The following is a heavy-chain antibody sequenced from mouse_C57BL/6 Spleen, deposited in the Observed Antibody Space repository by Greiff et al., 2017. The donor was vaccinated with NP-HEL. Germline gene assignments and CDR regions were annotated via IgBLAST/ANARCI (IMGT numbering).Heavy chain of an antibody. D-gene: IGHD1-1*01. J-gene: IGHJ3*01. Sequence: LQESGAELVKPGASVKISCKASGYAFSSYWMNWVKQRPGKGLEWIGQIYPGDGDTNYNGKFKGKATLTADKSSSTAYMQLSSLTSEDSAVYFCAREGPITTVVATKGWFAYWGQGTLVTVSA. CDR2: IYPGDGDT. CDR1: GYAFSSYW. CDR3: AREGPITTVVATKGWFAY. V-gene: IGHV1-80*01.